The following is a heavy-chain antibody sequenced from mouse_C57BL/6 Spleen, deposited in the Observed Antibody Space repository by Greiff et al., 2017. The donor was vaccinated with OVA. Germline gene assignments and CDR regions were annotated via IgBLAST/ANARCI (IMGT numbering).Heavy chain of an antibody. CDR2: IYPGDGDT. CDR3: ASRYYGSSYGAMDY. V-gene: IGHV1-80*01. CDR1: GYAFSSYW. D-gene: IGHD1-1*01. J-gene: IGHJ4*01. Sequence: QVQLKQSGAELVKPGASVKISCKASGYAFSSYWMNWVKQRPGKGLEWIGQIYPGDGDTNYNGKFKGKATLTADESSSTAYMQLSSLTSEDSAVYCCASRYYGSSYGAMDYWGQGTSVTVSS.